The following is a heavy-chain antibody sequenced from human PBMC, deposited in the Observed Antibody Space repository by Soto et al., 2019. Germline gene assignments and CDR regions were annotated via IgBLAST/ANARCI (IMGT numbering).Heavy chain of an antibody. CDR1: GFTFSSYG. CDR3: AREADYDFWSGYYTDYYYYGMDV. CDR2: IWYDGSNK. Sequence: GGSLRLSCAASGFTFSSYGMHWVRQAPGKGLEWVAVIWYDGSNKYYADSVKGRFTISRDNSKNTLYLQMNSLRAEDTAVYYCAREADYDFWSGYYTDYYYYGMDVWGQGTKVTVSS. J-gene: IGHJ6*02. D-gene: IGHD3-3*01. V-gene: IGHV3-33*01.